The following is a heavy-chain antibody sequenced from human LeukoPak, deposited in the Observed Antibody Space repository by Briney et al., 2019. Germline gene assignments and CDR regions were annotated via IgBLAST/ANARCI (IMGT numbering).Heavy chain of an antibody. V-gene: IGHV3-30-3*01. D-gene: IGHD6-13*01. Sequence: PGGSLRLSCATSGFTFSRYAMHWVRQAPGKGLEWVALISYDANIGSNKYYADSVKGRFTISRDNSKNTLYLQMNSLRAEDTAVYYCAKVPLIAAAGTSFDYWGQGTLVTVSS. CDR3: AKVPLIAAAGTSFDY. CDR1: GFTFSRYA. J-gene: IGHJ4*02. CDR2: ISYDANIGSNK.